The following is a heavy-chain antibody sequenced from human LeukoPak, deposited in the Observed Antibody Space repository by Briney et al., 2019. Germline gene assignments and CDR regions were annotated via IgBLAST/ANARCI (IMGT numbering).Heavy chain of an antibody. D-gene: IGHD3-16*01. Sequence: SQTLSLTCTVSGGSISSSSYYWGWIRQPPGKGLEWIGSIYYSGSTYYNPSLKSRVTISVDTSKNQFSLKLSSVTAADTAVYYCARQVRGYDYVWGSYTVFDYWGQGTLVTVSS. J-gene: IGHJ4*02. V-gene: IGHV4-39*01. CDR2: IYYSGST. CDR1: GGSISSSSYY. CDR3: ARQVRGYDYVWGSYTVFDY.